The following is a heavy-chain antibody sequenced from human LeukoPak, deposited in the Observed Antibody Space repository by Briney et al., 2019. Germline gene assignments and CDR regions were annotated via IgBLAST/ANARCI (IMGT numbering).Heavy chain of an antibody. CDR1: GFTFSNYA. CDR3: ARSPYYGSGDY. J-gene: IGHJ4*02. Sequence: GGSLRLSCAASGFTFSNYAMNWVRQAPGKGLEWVSYISSSSISIYYVDSVEGRFTISRDNAKNSLYLQMNSLRVEDTAVYYCARSPYYGSGDYWGQGTLVTVSS. D-gene: IGHD3-10*01. V-gene: IGHV3-48*01. CDR2: ISSSSISI.